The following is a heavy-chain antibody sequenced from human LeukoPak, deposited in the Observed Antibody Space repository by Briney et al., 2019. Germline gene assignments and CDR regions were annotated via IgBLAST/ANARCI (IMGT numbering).Heavy chain of an antibody. CDR3: SRITTNGYFEY. V-gene: IGHV3-7*01. D-gene: IGHD1-1*01. J-gene: IGHJ4*02. Sequence: QAGGSLRLSCSASGFTFSRFWMGWVRQAPGKGLEWVARIRWDDERHHVDSVTGRFSVSRDNAKNSLYLQMNSLRAEDTAVYFCSRITTNGYFEYWGQGALVTVSS. CDR2: IRWDDER. CDR1: GFTFSRFW.